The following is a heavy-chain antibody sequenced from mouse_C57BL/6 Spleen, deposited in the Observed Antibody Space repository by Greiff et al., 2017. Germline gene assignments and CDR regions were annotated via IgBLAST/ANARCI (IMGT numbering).Heavy chain of an antibody. Sequence: QVHVKQSGPELVKPGASVKISCKASGYSFTSYYIHWVKQRPGQGLEWIGWIYPGSGNTKYNEKFKGKATLTADTSSSTAYMQLSSLTSEDSAVYYCARCRAYWDVGYYFDYWGQGTTLTVSS. CDR3: ARCRAYWDVGYYFDY. CDR2: IYPGSGNT. J-gene: IGHJ2*01. CDR1: GYSFTSYY. V-gene: IGHV1-66*01. D-gene: IGHD4-1*01.